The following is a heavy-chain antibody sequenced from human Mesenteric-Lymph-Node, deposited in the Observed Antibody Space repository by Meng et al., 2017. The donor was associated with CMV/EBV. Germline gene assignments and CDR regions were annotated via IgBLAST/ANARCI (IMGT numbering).Heavy chain of an antibody. Sequence: GESLKISCEASGFTFSDYFMAWIRQAPGKGLEWVSSISTSGNTIYYADSVKGRFTISRDNAKNSLYLQMNSLEAEDTAVYYCATEYYCDYWGRGTLVTVSS. V-gene: IGHV3-11*04. CDR2: ISTSGNTI. CDR3: ATEYYCDY. J-gene: IGHJ4*02. CDR1: GFTFSDYF.